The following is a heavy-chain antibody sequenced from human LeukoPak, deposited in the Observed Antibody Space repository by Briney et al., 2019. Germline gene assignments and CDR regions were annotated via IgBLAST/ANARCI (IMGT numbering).Heavy chain of an antibody. Sequence: GGSLRLSCAASGFTFSSYSMNWVRQAPGKGLEWVSSISSSSSYIYYADSVKGRFTISRDNAKNSLYLQMNSLRAEDTAVYYCARDPRGERELYYYYGMDVWDKGTTVTVSS. CDR2: ISSSSSYI. V-gene: IGHV3-21*01. CDR1: GFTFSSYS. J-gene: IGHJ6*04. CDR3: ARDPRGERELYYYYGMDV. D-gene: IGHD1-26*01.